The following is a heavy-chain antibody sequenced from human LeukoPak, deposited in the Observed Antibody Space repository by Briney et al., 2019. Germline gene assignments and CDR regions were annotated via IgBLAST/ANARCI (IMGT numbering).Heavy chain of an antibody. CDR1: GGSISSSSYH. CDR3: ARAAVAGTWYFDL. D-gene: IGHD6-19*01. Sequence: SETLSLTCTVSGGSISSSSYHWGWIRQPPGKGLEWIGTIYYSGSTYYNPSLKSRVTISVDTSKNQFSLKLSSVTAADTAVYYCARAAVAGTWYFDLWGRGTLVTVSS. V-gene: IGHV4-39*07. J-gene: IGHJ2*01. CDR2: IYYSGST.